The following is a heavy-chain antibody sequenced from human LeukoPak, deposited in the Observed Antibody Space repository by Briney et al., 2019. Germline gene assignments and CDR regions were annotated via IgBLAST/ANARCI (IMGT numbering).Heavy chain of an antibody. CDR1: GFTFDDYA. CDR3: AKDISFPAARRGREMALGGFDY. V-gene: IGHV3-43D*04. Sequence: GGSLRLSCAASGFTFDDYAMHWVRQAPGKGLEWVSLISWDGGSTYYADSVKGRFTISRDNSKNSLYLQMNSLRAEDTALYYCAKDISFPAARRGREMALGGFDYWGQGTLVTVSS. D-gene: IGHD5-24*01. J-gene: IGHJ4*02. CDR2: ISWDGGST.